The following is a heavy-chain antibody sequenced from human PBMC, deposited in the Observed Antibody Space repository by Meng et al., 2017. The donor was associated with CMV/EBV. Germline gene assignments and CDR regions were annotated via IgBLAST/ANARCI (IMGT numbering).Heavy chain of an antibody. J-gene: IGHJ4*02. CDR2: INSDGSGT. CDR3: ARGARGLVLRFLEWLSVDY. V-gene: IGHV3-74*01. D-gene: IGHD3-3*01. CDR1: GFTFSSYW. Sequence: GGSLRLSCAASGFTFSSYWMHWVRQAPGKGLVWVSRINSDGSGTSYADSVKGRFTISRDNAKNTLYLQMNSLRAEDTAVYYCARGARGLVLRFLEWLSVDYWGQGTLVTVSS.